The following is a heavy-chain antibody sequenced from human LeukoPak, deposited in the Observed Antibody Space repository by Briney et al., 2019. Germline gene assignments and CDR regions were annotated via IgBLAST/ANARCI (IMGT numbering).Heavy chain of an antibody. Sequence: QPGGPLRLSCAASGFTFYSHAMSWVRQAPGKGLEWVSHITGSGDTTYYADSVEGRFTISRDNSNNTLYLHMNSLRAEDTAIYWCARSHWDLTYFFDYWGQGALVTVSS. CDR2: ITGSGDTT. CDR1: GFTFYSHA. V-gene: IGHV3-23*01. D-gene: IGHD7-27*01. J-gene: IGHJ4*02. CDR3: ARSHWDLTYFFDY.